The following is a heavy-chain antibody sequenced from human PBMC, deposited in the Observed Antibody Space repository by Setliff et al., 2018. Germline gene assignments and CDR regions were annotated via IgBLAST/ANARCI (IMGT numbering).Heavy chain of an antibody. J-gene: IGHJ1*01. CDR3: ARHKTGAVGTGEHFQH. D-gene: IGHD6-19*01. Sequence: SETLSLTCTVSVDSISSSTYYWGWIRQPPGKGLEWIGSVYYSGTTKYNPSLGSRVTISVDASKNQFSLKLSSVTAADTAVYYCARHKTGAVGTGEHFQHWGQGTLVTVSS. V-gene: IGHV4-39*01. CDR1: VDSISSSTYY. CDR2: VYYSGTT.